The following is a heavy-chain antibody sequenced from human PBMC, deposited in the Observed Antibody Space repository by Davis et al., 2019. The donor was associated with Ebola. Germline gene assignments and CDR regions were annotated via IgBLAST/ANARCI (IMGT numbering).Heavy chain of an antibody. V-gene: IGHV4-59*01. CDR2: VYYTGST. Sequence: GSLRLSCAASGFAFDGYAMYWIRQPPGEGLEWIGYVYYTGSTNYNPSLKTRVTMSVDTSKNQFSLILNSVTAADTAFYYCARGNTYFDYWGQGSLVTVSS. CDR1: GFAFDGYA. J-gene: IGHJ4*02. CDR3: ARGNTYFDY.